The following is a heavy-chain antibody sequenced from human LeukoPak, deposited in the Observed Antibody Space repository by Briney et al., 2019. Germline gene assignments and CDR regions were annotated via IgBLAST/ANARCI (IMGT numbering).Heavy chain of an antibody. V-gene: IGHV4-59*01. Sequence: SETLSLTCTVSSVSINNYFWSWIRQSPGKGLEWIGYMSYGGSTNFNPSLKSRVTISRDKSKNQFSLKLNSVTAADTAVYYCARDRDGSWYFDLWGRGTLVTVSS. CDR3: ARDRDGSWYFDL. CDR2: MSYGGST. J-gene: IGHJ2*01. D-gene: IGHD1-1*01. CDR1: SVSINNYF.